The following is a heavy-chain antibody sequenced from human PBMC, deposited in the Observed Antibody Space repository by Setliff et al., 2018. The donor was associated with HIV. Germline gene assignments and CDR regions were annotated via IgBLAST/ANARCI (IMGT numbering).Heavy chain of an antibody. CDR2: IYYSGST. Sequence: SETLSLTCTVSGGSISNYFWSWIRQPPGKGLEWIGYIYYSGSTTYNPSLKGRVTISLDTSKSQFSLKMTSVTPADTAVYYCARVWYYYDTSGYYYSYYIDVWGKGTTVTVS. CDR1: GGSISNYF. CDR3: ARVWYYYDTSGYYYSYYIDV. V-gene: IGHV4-59*01. D-gene: IGHD3-22*01. J-gene: IGHJ6*03.